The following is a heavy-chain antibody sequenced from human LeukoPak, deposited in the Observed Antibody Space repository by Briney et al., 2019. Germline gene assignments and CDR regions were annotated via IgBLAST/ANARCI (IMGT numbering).Heavy chain of an antibody. CDR1: GFTVSSNY. V-gene: IGHV3-53*01. J-gene: IGHJ4*02. CDR2: IYSGGST. D-gene: IGHD2-15*01. Sequence: GGSLRPSCAASGFTVSSNYMSWVRQAPGKGLEWVSVIYSGGSTYYADSVKGRFTISRDNSKNTLYLQMNSLRAEDTAVYYCAGRYCSGGSCYYARWGQGTLVTVSS. CDR3: AGRYCSGGSCYYAR.